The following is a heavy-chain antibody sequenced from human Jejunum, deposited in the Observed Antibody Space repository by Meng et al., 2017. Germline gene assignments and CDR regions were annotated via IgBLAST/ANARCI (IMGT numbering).Heavy chain of an antibody. CDR2: IFRTGTS. V-gene: IGHV4-4*02. CDR3: ARKGGTYSTGHFPHFDY. Sequence: QVQLQQAGPGLVRPSGTLAPTCAVPGDSISSDNWWSWVRQPPGKGPEWIGDIFRTGTSNYSPSLRSRVAIYMDKSKNQFSLSLNSVTAADTAVYYCARKGGTYSTGHFPHFDYWGQGTLVTVSS. J-gene: IGHJ4*02. D-gene: IGHD6-19*01. CDR1: GDSISSDNW.